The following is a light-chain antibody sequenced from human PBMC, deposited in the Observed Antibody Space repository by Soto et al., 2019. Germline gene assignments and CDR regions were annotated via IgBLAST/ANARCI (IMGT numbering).Light chain of an antibody. Sequence: QSVLTQPASVSGSPGQSITISCTGTSSDVGGYNYVSWYQQHPGKAPKLMIYEVSNRPSGVSNRFSGSKSGNTASLTISGLQAEDEADYYCRSYTSSSTPYVFGTGSKVTGL. CDR1: SSDVGGYNY. J-gene: IGLJ1*01. CDR3: RSYTSSSTPYV. CDR2: EVS. V-gene: IGLV2-14*01.